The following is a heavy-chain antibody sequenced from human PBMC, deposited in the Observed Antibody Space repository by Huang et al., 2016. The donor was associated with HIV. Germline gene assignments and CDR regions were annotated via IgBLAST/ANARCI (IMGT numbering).Heavy chain of an antibody. CDR2: IDTSGST. Sequence: QVQLQESGPGLVKPSETLSLTCTVSAGSISSYYWSWIRQPAGKGLEWIGRIDTSGSTNNNPPLKRRVPMSVDTSKNQFSLKLSAVTAADTAVYYCARGGELLWFGEPGGWFDPWGQGTLVTVSS. CDR1: AGSISSYY. J-gene: IGHJ5*02. CDR3: ARGGELLWFGEPGGWFDP. D-gene: IGHD3-10*01. V-gene: IGHV4-4*07.